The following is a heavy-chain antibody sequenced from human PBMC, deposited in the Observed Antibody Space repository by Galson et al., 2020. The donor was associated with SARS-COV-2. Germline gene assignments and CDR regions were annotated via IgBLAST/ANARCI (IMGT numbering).Heavy chain of an antibody. V-gene: IGHV2-5*01. Sequence: SGPTLVKPTQTLTLTCTFSGFSLSTDGMGVGWIRQPPGKALEWLALIYWNDEKRYSPSLASRLTITKDTSNNQVVLTMTHMDPVDTATYYCAHRPPHDDALTGYYGAVFFDSWGQGSLVTVSS. D-gene: IGHD3-9*01. J-gene: IGHJ4*02. CDR2: IYWNDEK. CDR1: GFSLSTDGMG. CDR3: AHRPPHDDALTGYYGAVFFDS.